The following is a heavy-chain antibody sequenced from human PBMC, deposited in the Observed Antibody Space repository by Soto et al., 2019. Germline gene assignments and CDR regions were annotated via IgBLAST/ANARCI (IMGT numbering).Heavy chain of an antibody. J-gene: IGHJ4*02. V-gene: IGHV3-21*01. CDR3: ARDASAWSRDY. Sequence: EVQLVESGGGLVKPGGSLRLSCAASGFTFSSHSMNWVRQAPGKGLEWLSVISSGGDVIYYADSVKGRFTISRDNVENSLNLQMDSLRGEDTAVYYCARDASAWSRDYWGQGTLVTVSS. CDR1: GFTFSSHS. CDR2: ISSGGDVI. D-gene: IGHD6-19*01.